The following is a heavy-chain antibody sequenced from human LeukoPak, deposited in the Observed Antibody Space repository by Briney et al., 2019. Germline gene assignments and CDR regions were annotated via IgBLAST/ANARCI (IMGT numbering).Heavy chain of an antibody. J-gene: IGHJ1*01. Sequence: GGSPRLSCIDSGVSFSDNFMGWLRQAPGKGLEWVSYVSSRGDTIHYSDAVQGRFSISRDNSKRSLYLQMNRLRINDTAVYYCARGGYGWTFKQWGQGTLVSVSS. CDR2: VSSRGDTI. CDR3: ARGGYGWTFKQ. D-gene: IGHD3-10*01. V-gene: IGHV3-11*01. CDR1: GVSFSDNF.